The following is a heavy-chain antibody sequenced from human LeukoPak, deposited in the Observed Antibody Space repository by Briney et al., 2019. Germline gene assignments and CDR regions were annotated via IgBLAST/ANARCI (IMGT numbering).Heavy chain of an antibody. V-gene: IGHV3-33*01. CDR3: ARGGSAVTAPADY. D-gene: IGHD2-21*02. Sequence: GGSLRLSCAASGFSFSNYGMQWVRQAPGKGLEWVALIWYDGSSTYYVDSVKGRFTISRDNSKNTLYLQMNSLRAEDTAVYYCARGGSAVTAPADYWGQGTLVTVSS. J-gene: IGHJ4*02. CDR1: GFSFSNYG. CDR2: IWYDGSST.